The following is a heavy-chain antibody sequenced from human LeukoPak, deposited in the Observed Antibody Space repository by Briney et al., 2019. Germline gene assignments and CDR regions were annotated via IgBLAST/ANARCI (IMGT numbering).Heavy chain of an antibody. CDR3: ARDRGTIAAAFP. CDR2: IYTSGST. J-gene: IGHJ5*02. D-gene: IGHD6-13*01. Sequence: SETLSLTCTGSGGSISSYYWSWIRQPAGKGLEWIGRIYTSGSTNYDPSLKSRVTMSVDTSKNQFSLKLSSVTAADTAVYYCARDRGTIAAAFPWGQGTLVTVSS. CDR1: GGSISSYY. V-gene: IGHV4-4*07.